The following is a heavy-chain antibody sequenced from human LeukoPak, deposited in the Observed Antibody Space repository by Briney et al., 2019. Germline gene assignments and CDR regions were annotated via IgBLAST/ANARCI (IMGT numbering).Heavy chain of an antibody. Sequence: PGGSLRLSCAASGFIFSSYEMNWVRQAPGKGLEWVSYISSSGSTIYYADSMKGRFTISRDNAKNSLYLQMNSLRAEDTGVYYCARDGGIAVAGDAFDIWGQGTKVTVSS. D-gene: IGHD6-19*01. CDR1: GFIFSSYE. CDR2: ISSSGSTI. CDR3: ARDGGIAVAGDAFDI. J-gene: IGHJ3*02. V-gene: IGHV3-48*03.